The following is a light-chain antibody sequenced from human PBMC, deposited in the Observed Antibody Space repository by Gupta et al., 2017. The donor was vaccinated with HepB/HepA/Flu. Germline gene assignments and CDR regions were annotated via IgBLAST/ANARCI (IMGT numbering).Light chain of an antibody. J-gene: IGKJ2*01. CDR3: QQYNNWPPLYT. Sequence: EIVMTQSPATLSVSPGERATLSCRASQSVSNNLAWYQQKPGQAPRLIIYGASTRATGIPARFSGSGSGTEFTLTISSLQSEDFAVYYCQQYNNWPPLYTFGQGTRLEIK. V-gene: IGKV3-15*01. CDR2: GAS. CDR1: QSVSNN.